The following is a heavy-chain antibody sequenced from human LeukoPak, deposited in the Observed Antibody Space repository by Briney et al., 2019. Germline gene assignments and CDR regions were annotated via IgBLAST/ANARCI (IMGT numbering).Heavy chain of an antibody. D-gene: IGHD3-22*01. Sequence: SETLSLTCTVSGDSISTSNSYWGWIRQPPGKGLEWIGSIYYSGSTYYNPSLKSRVTISVDTSKNQFSLNLNSVTAADTAVYYCALWGYFDSSGRHFWGQGTLVTVSS. J-gene: IGHJ4*02. CDR1: GDSISTSNSY. CDR3: ALWGYFDSSGRHF. V-gene: IGHV4-39*07. CDR2: IYYSGST.